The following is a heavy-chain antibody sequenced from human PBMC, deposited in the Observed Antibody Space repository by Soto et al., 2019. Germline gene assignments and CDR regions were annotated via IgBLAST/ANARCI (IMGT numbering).Heavy chain of an antibody. Sequence: QVQLVQSGAEMKKPGSSVKVSCKASGGIFSNDPISWVRQAPGQGLEWMGGIIPAIGKPDYAQKYQDRVTIAADESTSTAYMELTNLVSQDTAVYYCATGEWELPHFWGQGTLVTVSS. CDR2: IIPAIGKP. J-gene: IGHJ4*02. CDR3: ATGEWELPHF. V-gene: IGHV1-69*01. D-gene: IGHD1-7*01. CDR1: GGIFSNDP.